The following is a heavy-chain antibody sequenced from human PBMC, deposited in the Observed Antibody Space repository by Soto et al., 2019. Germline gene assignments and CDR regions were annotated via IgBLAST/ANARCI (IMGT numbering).Heavy chain of an antibody. CDR2: INGDGSTT. CDR1: GFTFSNYW. J-gene: IGHJ4*02. D-gene: IGHD1-26*01. Sequence: EVQLVVSGGDLIQPGGSLRLSCAASGFTFSNYWMHWVRQAPGKGLVWVSRINGDGSTTSYADSVKGRFTISRDNAKNTLSLQMNSLRAEDTAVYYCVRGSVYSCRGDFWGQGTLVTVSS. V-gene: IGHV3-74*01. CDR3: VRGSVYSCRGDF.